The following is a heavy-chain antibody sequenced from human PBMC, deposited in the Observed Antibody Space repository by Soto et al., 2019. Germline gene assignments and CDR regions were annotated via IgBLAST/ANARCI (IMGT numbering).Heavy chain of an antibody. CDR1: GGSFSGYY. V-gene: IGHV4-34*01. D-gene: IGHD6-19*01. J-gene: IGHJ4*02. Sequence: SETLSLTCAVYGGSFSGYYWSWIRQPPGKGLEWLGEINHSGITDYNPSLKSRITISIDTSKKQFSLKLNSVTAADTAVYYCAIGPRMWLAGGGYWGQGTQVTVYS. CDR2: INHSGIT. CDR3: AIGPRMWLAGGGY.